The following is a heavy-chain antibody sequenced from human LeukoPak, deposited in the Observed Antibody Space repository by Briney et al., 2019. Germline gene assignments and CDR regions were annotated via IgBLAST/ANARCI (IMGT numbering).Heavy chain of an antibody. J-gene: IGHJ4*02. D-gene: IGHD2-2*01. CDR3: ARHYIVVVPAATPTYFDY. CDR2: IYDSGST. Sequence: SETLSLTCTVSGGSIRSSYYYWGWIRQPPGKGLEWIGSIYDSGSTYYNPSLKSRVTISVDTSKNQFSLKLNSVTAADTAVYYCARHYIVVVPAATPTYFDYWGQGTLVTVSS. V-gene: IGHV4-39*01. CDR1: GGSIRSSYYY.